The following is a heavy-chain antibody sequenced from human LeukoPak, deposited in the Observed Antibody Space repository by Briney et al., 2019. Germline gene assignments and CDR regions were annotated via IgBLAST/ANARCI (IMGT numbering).Heavy chain of an antibody. CDR3: AKDRRGTVTYFDY. J-gene: IGHJ4*02. Sequence: GGSLRLSCAASGFTFDDYGMSWVRQAPGKGLEWVAFIRYDGSNKYYADSVKGRFTISRDNSKNTLYLQMNSLRAEDTAVYYCAKDRRGTVTYFDYWGQGTLVTVSS. V-gene: IGHV3-30*02. CDR1: GFTFDDYG. D-gene: IGHD4-11*01. CDR2: IRYDGSNK.